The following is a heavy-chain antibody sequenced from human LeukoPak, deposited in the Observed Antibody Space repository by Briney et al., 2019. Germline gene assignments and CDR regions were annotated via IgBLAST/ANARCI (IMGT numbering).Heavy chain of an antibody. CDR2: ISGSGGST. D-gene: IGHD3-9*01. V-gene: IGHV3-23*01. CDR1: GFTFSSYA. CDR3: AKPQSLLTGYYIGRDYYYYGMDV. J-gene: IGHJ6*02. Sequence: GGSLRLSCAASGFTFSSYAMSWVRQAPGKGLEWVSAISGSGGSTYYADSVKGRFTISRDNSKNTLYLQMNSLRAEDTAVYYCAKPQSLLTGYYIGRDYYYYGMDVWGQGTTVTVSS.